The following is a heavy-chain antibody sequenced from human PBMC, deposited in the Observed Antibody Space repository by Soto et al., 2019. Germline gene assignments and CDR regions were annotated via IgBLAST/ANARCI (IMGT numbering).Heavy chain of an antibody. V-gene: IGHV3-7*03. CDR1: GFTFSSYW. CDR2: IKQDGSEK. Sequence: EVQLVESGGGLVQPGGSLRLSCVVSGFTFSSYWMSWVRQAPGKGLEWVANIKQDGSEKYYVDSVKGRFTISRDNAKNSLYLQMNSLRAEDTAVYYCVRDRAYYDSSGYHGVLDYWGQGILVTVSS. J-gene: IGHJ4*02. D-gene: IGHD3-22*01. CDR3: VRDRAYYDSSGYHGVLDY.